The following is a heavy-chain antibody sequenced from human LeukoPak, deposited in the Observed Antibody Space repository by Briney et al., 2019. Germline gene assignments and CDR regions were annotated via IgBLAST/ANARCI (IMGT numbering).Heavy chain of an antibody. CDR1: GGTFSSYA. CDR2: IIPIFGTA. Sequence: SVKVSCKASGGTFSSYAISWVRQAPGQGLEWMGGIIPIFGTANYAQKFQGRVTITADESTSTAYMELSSLRSEDTAVYYCARDRETYDFWSGYYYYYMDVWGKGTTFTVSS. J-gene: IGHJ6*03. D-gene: IGHD3-3*01. CDR3: ARDRETYDFWSGYYYYYMDV. V-gene: IGHV1-69*13.